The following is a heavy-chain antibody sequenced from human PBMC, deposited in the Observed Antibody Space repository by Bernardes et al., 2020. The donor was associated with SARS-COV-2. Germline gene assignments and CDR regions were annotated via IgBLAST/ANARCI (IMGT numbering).Heavy chain of an antibody. Sequence: GESLKISCKGSGYSLTSYWIGWVRQMPGKGLEWMGIIYPGDSDTRYSPSFQGQVTISADKSISTAYLQWSSLKASDTAMYYCARLTYYYGSGSYYNGGMDVWGQGTTVTVSS. CDR2: IYPGDSDT. D-gene: IGHD3-10*01. CDR1: GYSLTSYW. V-gene: IGHV5-51*01. CDR3: ARLTYYYGSGSYYNGGMDV. J-gene: IGHJ6*02.